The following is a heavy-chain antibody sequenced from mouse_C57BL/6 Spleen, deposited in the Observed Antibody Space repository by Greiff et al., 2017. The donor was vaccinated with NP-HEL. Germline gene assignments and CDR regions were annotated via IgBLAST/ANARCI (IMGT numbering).Heavy chain of an antibody. J-gene: IGHJ2*01. D-gene: IGHD1-1*01. CDR2: IHPSDSAT. CDR3: AIRGYYGSSPYFDY. Sequence: QVQLQQPGAELVKPGASVKVSCKASGYTFTSYWMHWVKQRPGQGLEWIGRIHPSDSATNYNQKFKGKATLTVDKSSSTAYMQLSSLTSEDSAVYYCAIRGYYGSSPYFDYWGQGTTLTVSS. V-gene: IGHV1-74*01. CDR1: GYTFTSYW.